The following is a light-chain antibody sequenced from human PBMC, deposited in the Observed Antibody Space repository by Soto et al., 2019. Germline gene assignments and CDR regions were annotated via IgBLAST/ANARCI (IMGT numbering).Light chain of an antibody. Sequence: QSVLTQPPSVSGSPGQSVTITCTGTSSAVGTYNRVSWYQQPPGTAPKPIIYEANNRPSGVPDRFPGSNSGNTASLAISGLQAEDEDDYHCSLYTTSSSRVVFGGGTQLTVL. CDR3: SLYTTSSSRVV. CDR1: SSAVGTYNR. V-gene: IGLV2-18*01. J-gene: IGLJ2*01. CDR2: EAN.